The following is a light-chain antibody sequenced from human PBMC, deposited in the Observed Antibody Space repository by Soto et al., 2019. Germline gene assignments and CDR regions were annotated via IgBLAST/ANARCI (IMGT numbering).Light chain of an antibody. CDR2: VAS. J-gene: IGKJ2*03. CDR1: QSIRSY. Sequence: DIQMTQSPSSLSASVGDRVTITCRASQSIRSYLNWYQQKPGKAPNLLIYVASSLQTGVPSRVSGSGSGTEFTLTISSVQPEDFATYYCQQSYTTPYSFGQGTKLEI. V-gene: IGKV1-39*01. CDR3: QQSYTTPYS.